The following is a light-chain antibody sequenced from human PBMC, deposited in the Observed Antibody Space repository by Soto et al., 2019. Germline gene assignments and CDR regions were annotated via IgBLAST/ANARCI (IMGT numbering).Light chain of an antibody. J-gene: IGLJ2*01. CDR3: SSYTSSSTLMV. Sequence: QSVLTQPASVSGSPGQSITISCTGTSSDVGGYNYVSWYQQHPARAPKLMIYDVSVRPSGVSNRFSGSKSGNTASLTISGLQAEDEADYYCSSYTSSSTLMVFGGGTKLTVL. V-gene: IGLV2-14*01. CDR2: DVS. CDR1: SSDVGGYNY.